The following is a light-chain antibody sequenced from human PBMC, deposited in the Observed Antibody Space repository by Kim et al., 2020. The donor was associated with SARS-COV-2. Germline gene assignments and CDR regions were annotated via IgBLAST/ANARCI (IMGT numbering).Light chain of an antibody. CDR1: QSISSN. V-gene: IGKV3-15*01. Sequence: SVSPGERATLSCRASQSISSNLAWYQQKPGQAPRLLIYGASTRATGIPARFSGSGSGTEFTLTISSLQSEDFALYYCQQYNHWRTFGQGTKVDIK. CDR3: QQYNHWRT. J-gene: IGKJ1*01. CDR2: GAS.